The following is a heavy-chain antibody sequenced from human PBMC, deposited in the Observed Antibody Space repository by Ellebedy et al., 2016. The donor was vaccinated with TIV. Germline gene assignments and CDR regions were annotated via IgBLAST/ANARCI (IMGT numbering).Heavy chain of an antibody. V-gene: IGHV1-46*01. J-gene: IGHJ3*01. CDR3: ARGRGYSFDVCDV. CDR2: INPNDDTK. CDR1: GYSFRNYY. Sequence: AASVKVSCKASGYSFRNYYMPWVRHATGQGLEWMGIINPNDDTKYYTQNFQGRVTVTRDTSANTVYMELSSLRSEDPAVYYCARGRGYSFDVCDVWGQGTMVAVS. D-gene: IGHD5-18*01.